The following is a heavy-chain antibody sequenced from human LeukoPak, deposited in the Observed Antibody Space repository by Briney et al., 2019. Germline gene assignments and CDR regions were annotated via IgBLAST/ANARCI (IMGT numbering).Heavy chain of an antibody. V-gene: IGHV1-69*13. CDR3: ASSIVGATTGAFDY. CDR2: IIPIFGTA. Sequence: ASVKVSCKASGGTFSSYAISWVRQAPGQGLEWMGGIIPIFGTANYAQKFQGRVTITADESTSTADMELSSLRSEDTAVYYCASSIVGATTGAFDYWGQGTLVTVSS. J-gene: IGHJ4*02. D-gene: IGHD1-26*01. CDR1: GGTFSSYA.